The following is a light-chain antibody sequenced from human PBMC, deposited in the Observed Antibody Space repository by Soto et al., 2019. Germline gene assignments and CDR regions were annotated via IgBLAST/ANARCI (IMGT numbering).Light chain of an antibody. CDR2: YDS. CDR3: QVWDSGTDRQF. CDR1: NIGKEA. Sequence: SYVLTQPPSVSVAPGQTARITCGGNNIGKEAVHWYQQRPGQAPVLVIYYDSERPPGIPERFSGSNSGNTATLTITRVEAGDEADFYCQVWDSGTDRQFFGTGTKLTVL. V-gene: IGLV3-21*04. J-gene: IGLJ1*01.